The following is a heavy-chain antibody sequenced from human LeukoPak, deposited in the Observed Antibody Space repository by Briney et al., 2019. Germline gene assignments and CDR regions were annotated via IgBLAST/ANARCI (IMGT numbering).Heavy chain of an antibody. D-gene: IGHD2-2*01. CDR1: GDSVISVTSF. Sequence: SQTLSLTCTVSGDSVISVTSFWGWIRQHPGKGLEWVGYIHHSGHTYDNPSLQSRVIISMDKSKNQFSLKLNSVTAADTAVYYCARYCSSTSCPFDYWGQGALVTVSS. CDR3: ARYCSSTSCPFDY. V-gene: IGHV4-31*03. J-gene: IGHJ4*02. CDR2: IHHSGHT.